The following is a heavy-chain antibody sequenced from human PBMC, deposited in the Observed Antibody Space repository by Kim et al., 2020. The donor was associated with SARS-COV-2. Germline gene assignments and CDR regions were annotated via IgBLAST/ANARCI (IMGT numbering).Heavy chain of an antibody. D-gene: IGHD1-26*01. V-gene: IGHV2-70*01. J-gene: IGHJ4*02. CDR3: ARESAISGATLDY. Sequence: YRTYLKNRLTISKDTSKNQVVLTMTNMDPVDTATYYCARESAISGATLDYWGQGTLVTVSS.